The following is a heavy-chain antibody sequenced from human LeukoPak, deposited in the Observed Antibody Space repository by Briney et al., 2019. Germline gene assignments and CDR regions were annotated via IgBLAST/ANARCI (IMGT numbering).Heavy chain of an antibody. CDR1: EFTFRSYG. Sequence: GRSLRLSCAASEFTFRSYGMNWIRQAPGKGLEWVSYISSSSSSYTNYADSVKGRFTISRDNAKNSLYLQMNSLRAEDTAVYYCARVYSSGWSLGDYFDYWGQGTLVTVSS. CDR2: ISSSSSSYT. J-gene: IGHJ4*02. D-gene: IGHD6-19*01. CDR3: ARVYSSGWSLGDYFDY. V-gene: IGHV3-21*05.